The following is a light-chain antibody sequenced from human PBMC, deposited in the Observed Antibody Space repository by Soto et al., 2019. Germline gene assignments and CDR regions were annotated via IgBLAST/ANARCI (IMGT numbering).Light chain of an antibody. V-gene: IGKV4-1*01. J-gene: IGKJ1*01. Sequence: DIVMTQSPDSLSVSLGERATINCKSSQSVLYNSDNKNYLAWYQQKPGQPPKLLIYWASSRESGVPDRFSGSGSVTDFTLTISSLQAEDVAVYYCQQYGSSPSWTFDQGTKVEIK. CDR3: QQYGSSPSWT. CDR2: WAS. CDR1: QSVLYNSDNKNY.